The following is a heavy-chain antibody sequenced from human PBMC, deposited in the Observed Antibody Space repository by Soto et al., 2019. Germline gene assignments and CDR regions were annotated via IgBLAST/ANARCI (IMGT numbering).Heavy chain of an antibody. J-gene: IGHJ5*02. V-gene: IGHV4-31*03. D-gene: IGHD6-13*01. Sequence: QVQLQESGPGLVKPSQTLSLTGTVSGGSISSGGYYWSWIRQHPGKGLEWIGYIYYSGSTYYNPSLKSRVTISVDTSKNQFSLKLSSVTAADTAVYYCARGGGLRKEGSSHHNWFDPWGQGTLVTVSS. CDR2: IYYSGST. CDR1: GGSISSGGYY. CDR3: ARGGGLRKEGSSHHNWFDP.